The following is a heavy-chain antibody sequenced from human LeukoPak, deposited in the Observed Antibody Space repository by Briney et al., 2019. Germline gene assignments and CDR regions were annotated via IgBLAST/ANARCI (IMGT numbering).Heavy chain of an antibody. CDR3: AAGNGSNYGGYYYGMDA. Sequence: SVKVSCKASGFTSRNSAVQWVRQARGQRLEWIGWVVVGSGNTNYAQKFQERVTITRDMSTSTAYMELSSLRDEDTAVHYCAAGNGSNYGGYYYGMDAWGQGTTVTVSS. D-gene: IGHD5-18*01. CDR2: VVVGSGNT. CDR1: GFTSRNSA. J-gene: IGHJ6*02. V-gene: IGHV1-58*01.